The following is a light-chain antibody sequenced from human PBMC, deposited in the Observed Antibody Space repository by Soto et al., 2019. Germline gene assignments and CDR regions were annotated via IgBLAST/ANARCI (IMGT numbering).Light chain of an antibody. CDR2: SAS. V-gene: IGKV3-20*01. CDR3: QHYFPFTWT. CDR1: QSVSSTY. Sequence: ENVLTQSPGTLSLSPGETATLSCRASQSVSSTYLAWYQQKPGQAPRLLIYSASSRATGIPDRFSGSGSGTDFTLTISRLEPEDFAVYYCQHYFPFTWTFGRGTKVDIK. J-gene: IGKJ1*01.